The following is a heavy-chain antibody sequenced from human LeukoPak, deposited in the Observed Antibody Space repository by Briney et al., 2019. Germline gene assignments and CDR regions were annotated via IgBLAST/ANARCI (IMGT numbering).Heavy chain of an antibody. CDR1: GFTFNSYG. V-gene: IGHV3-30*18. J-gene: IGHJ3*02. D-gene: IGHD4-17*01. Sequence: GGSLRLSCAASGFTFNSYGMHWVRQAPGKGLEWVAVISYDGSNKYYVDSVKGRFTISRDNSKNTLYLQMNSMRPEDTAVYYCAKDRTYDYGTYDAFDIWGPGTMVTVSS. CDR2: ISYDGSNK. CDR3: AKDRTYDYGTYDAFDI.